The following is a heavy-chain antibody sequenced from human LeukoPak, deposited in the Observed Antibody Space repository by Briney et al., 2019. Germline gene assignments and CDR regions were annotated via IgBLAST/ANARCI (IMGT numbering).Heavy chain of an antibody. CDR3: ARDLGGYYPANDAFDI. CDR1: GFTFSSYG. D-gene: IGHD3-22*01. V-gene: IGHV3-33*01. CDR2: IWYDGSNK. J-gene: IGHJ3*02. Sequence: GGSLRLSCAASGFTFSSYGMHWVRQAPGKGLEWVAVIWYDGSNKYYADSVKGRFTISRDNAKNSLYLQMNSLRAEDTAVYYCARDLGGYYPANDAFDIWGQGTMVTVSS.